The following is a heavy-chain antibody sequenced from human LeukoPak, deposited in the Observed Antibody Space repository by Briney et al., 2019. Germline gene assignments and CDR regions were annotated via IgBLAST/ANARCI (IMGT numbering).Heavy chain of an antibody. D-gene: IGHD1-14*01. CDR1: GYTFTGYY. CDR2: INPNSGGT. V-gene: IGHV1-2*02. J-gene: IGHJ5*02. CDR3: ARDHLLFRQPPNWFDP. Sequence: ASVKVSCKASGYTFTGYYMHWVRQAPGQGPEWMGWINPNSGGTNYAQKFRGRVTMTRDTSISTVYMELSRLRSDDTAVYYCARDHLLFRQPPNWFDPWGQGTLVTVSS.